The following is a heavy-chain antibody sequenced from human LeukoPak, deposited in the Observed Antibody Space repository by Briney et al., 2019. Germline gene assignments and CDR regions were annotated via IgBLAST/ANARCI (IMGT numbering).Heavy chain of an antibody. CDR2: ISGSGGST. CDR1: GFTFSSYA. J-gene: IGHJ2*01. V-gene: IGHV3-23*01. CDR3: AKDAGYGDYPL. Sequence: GGSLRLSCAASGFTFSSYAMSWVRQAPGKGLEWVSAISGSGGSTYYADSVKGRFTISRDNSKNTLCLQMNGLRAEDTAVYYCAKDAGYGDYPLWGRGTLVTVSS. D-gene: IGHD4-17*01.